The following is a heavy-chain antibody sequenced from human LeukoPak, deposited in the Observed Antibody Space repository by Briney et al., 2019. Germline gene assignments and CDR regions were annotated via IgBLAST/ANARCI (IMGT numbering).Heavy chain of an antibody. D-gene: IGHD3-22*01. CDR3: ARARHNKVVTAPFDY. CDR2: ISAYNGNT. V-gene: IGHV1-18*01. J-gene: IGHJ4*02. Sequence: ASVKASCKASGYTFTSYGISWVRQAPGQGLEWMGWISAYNGNTNYAQKLQGRVTMTTDTSTSTAYMELRSLRSDDTAVYYCARARHNKVVTAPFDYWGQGTLVTVSS. CDR1: GYTFTSYG.